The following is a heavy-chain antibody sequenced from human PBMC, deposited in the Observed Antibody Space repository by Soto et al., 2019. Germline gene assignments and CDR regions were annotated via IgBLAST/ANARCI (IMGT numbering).Heavy chain of an antibody. V-gene: IGHV1-69*12. Sequence: VQLVQSGSEVKKPGPSVKVSCKASGGTFSSYAISWVRQAPGQRLEWMGGIIPIFGTANYAQKFQGRVTITADESTSTAYMELSSLRSEDTAVYYCARHPRQNSYYCMDVCTKGTTVVVSS. CDR1: GGTFSSYA. CDR2: IIPIFGTA. J-gene: IGHJ6*04. CDR3: ARHPRQNSYYCMDV.